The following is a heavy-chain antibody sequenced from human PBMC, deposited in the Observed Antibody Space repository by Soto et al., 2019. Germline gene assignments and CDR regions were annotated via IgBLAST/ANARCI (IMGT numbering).Heavy chain of an antibody. D-gene: IGHD2-15*01. CDR3: ATDRCSGGSCYSDAFDI. CDR2: FDPEDGET. Sequence: ASVKVSCKVSGYTLTELSMHWVRQAPGKGLEWMGGFDPEDGETIYAQKFQGRVAMTEDTSTDTAYMELSSLRSEDTAVYYCATDRCSGGSCYSDAFDIWGQGTMVTVS. J-gene: IGHJ3*02. V-gene: IGHV1-24*01. CDR1: GYTLTELS.